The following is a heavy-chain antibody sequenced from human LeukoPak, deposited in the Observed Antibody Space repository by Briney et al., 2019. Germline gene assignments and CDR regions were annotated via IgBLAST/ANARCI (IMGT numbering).Heavy chain of an antibody. Sequence: ASVKVSCKASGFTFTNYNMHWVRQAPGQGLEWMGIINPSGGSTNYAQNFQARVTMTRDTSASTAYMELSSLRSEDMAVYYCARDRGSRSSGPKYYFDYWGQGTLVTVSS. D-gene: IGHD3-22*01. CDR2: INPSGGST. J-gene: IGHJ4*02. CDR3: ARDRGSRSSGPKYYFDY. CDR1: GFTFTNYN. V-gene: IGHV1-46*01.